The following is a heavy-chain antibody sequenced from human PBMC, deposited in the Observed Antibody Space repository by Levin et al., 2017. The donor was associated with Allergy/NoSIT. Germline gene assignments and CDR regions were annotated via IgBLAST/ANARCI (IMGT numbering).Heavy chain of an antibody. Sequence: GGSLRLSCAGSGFILSSYAMHWVRQAPGKGLEWVAVISYDGSNKYCADSVKGRFTISRDNLKNTLYLQMNSLRAEDTAVYYCARGIFGVFISYYYYDMDVWGQGTTVTVSS. J-gene: IGHJ6*02. CDR3: ARGIFGVFISYYYYDMDV. D-gene: IGHD3-3*01. V-gene: IGHV3-30-3*01. CDR2: ISYDGSNK. CDR1: GFILSSYA.